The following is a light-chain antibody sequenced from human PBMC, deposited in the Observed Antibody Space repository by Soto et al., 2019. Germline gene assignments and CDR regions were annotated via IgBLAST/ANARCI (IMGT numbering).Light chain of an antibody. Sequence: DIHLTQSPASLSASLGDRVAITCLASQSISDYLNWYQQQPGKAPKLLIYGVYTLQSGVPSRFSASGSGTDFTLTITSLQPEDFATYYCQQNFRPPQVTFGGGTKVDIK. CDR3: QQNFRPPQVT. V-gene: IGKV1-39*01. CDR2: GVY. J-gene: IGKJ4*01. CDR1: QSISDY.